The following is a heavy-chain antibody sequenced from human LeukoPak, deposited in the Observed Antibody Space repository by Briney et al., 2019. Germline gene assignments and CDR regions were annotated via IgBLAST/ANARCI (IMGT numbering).Heavy chain of an antibody. V-gene: IGHV1-46*01. D-gene: IGHD2-15*01. CDR1: GYTFTSYY. CDR3: AREWGDCSGGSCYSGYYYGMDV. CDR2: INPSGGST. J-gene: IGHJ6*02. Sequence: ASVKVSCKASGYTFTSYYMHWVRQAPGQGLEWMGIINPSGGSTSYAQKFQGRVTMTRDTSTSTVYMELSSLRSEDTAVYYCAREWGDCSGGSCYSGYYYGMDVWGQGTTVTVSS.